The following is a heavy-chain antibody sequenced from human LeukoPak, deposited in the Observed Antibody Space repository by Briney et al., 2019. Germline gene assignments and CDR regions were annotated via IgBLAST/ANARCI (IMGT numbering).Heavy chain of an antibody. J-gene: IGHJ5*02. Sequence: SVKVSCKASGGTFSSYAISWVRQAPGQGLEWMGRIIPILGIANYAQKFQGRATITADKSTSTAYMELSSLRSEDTAVYYCAREYSSSWYSYWFDPWGQGTLVTVSS. CDR2: IIPILGIA. CDR1: GGTFSSYA. CDR3: AREYSSSWYSYWFDP. V-gene: IGHV1-69*04. D-gene: IGHD6-13*01.